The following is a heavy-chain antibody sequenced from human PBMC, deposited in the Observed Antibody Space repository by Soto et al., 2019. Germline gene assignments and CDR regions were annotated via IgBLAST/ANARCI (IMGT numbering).Heavy chain of an antibody. Sequence: QVQLVESGGGVVHPGRSLRLSCAASGFNFSNYGMQWVRQAPGKGLEWGAHMWYDGSNKYYADSVKGRFTISRDNSKNTLYLQMDSLRPDDTAVYYCASASGATVSWGQGTLVTV. CDR2: MWYDGSNK. J-gene: IGHJ5*02. V-gene: IGHV3-33*01. D-gene: IGHD3-10*01. CDR1: GFNFSNYG. CDR3: ASASGATVS.